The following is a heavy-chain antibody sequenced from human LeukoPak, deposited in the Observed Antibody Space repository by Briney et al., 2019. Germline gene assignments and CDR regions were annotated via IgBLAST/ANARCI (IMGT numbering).Heavy chain of an antibody. CDR3: ARSITIFGVVRRTNWFDP. V-gene: IGHV4-34*01. CDR1: CVSFSGYY. D-gene: IGHD3-3*01. J-gene: IGHJ5*02. CDR2: INHSGST. Sequence: SETLSLTCAVYCVSFSGYYWSWIRQPPGKGLEWIGEINHSGSTNYNPSLKSRVTISVDTSKNQFSLKLSSVTAADTAVYYCARSITIFGVVRRTNWFDPWGQGTLVTVSS.